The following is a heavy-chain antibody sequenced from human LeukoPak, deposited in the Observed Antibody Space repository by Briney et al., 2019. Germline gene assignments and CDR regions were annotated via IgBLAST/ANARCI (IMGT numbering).Heavy chain of an antibody. Sequence: PGGSLRLSCAASGFTFSSYWMSWVRQAPGKGLEWVSVVSGGGHNTYYADSVKGRFTMSRDNSKRTVYLQMNSLRAEDTAVYYCAKDRSSWYYPFDSWGQGTLVTVSS. CDR3: AKDRSSWYYPFDS. CDR2: VSGGGHNT. J-gene: IGHJ4*02. D-gene: IGHD3-3*01. CDR1: GFTFSSYW. V-gene: IGHV3-23*01.